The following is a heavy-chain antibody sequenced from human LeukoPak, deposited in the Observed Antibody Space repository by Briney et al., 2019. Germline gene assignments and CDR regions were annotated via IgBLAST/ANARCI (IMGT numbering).Heavy chain of an antibody. CDR1: GGSISSYY. D-gene: IGHD3-10*01. J-gene: IGHJ6*03. CDR3: ARETSTYYYGSGKNYMDV. CDR2: IYYSGST. Sequence: SETLSLTCTVSGGSISSYYWSWIRQPPGRGLEWIGYIYYSGSTNYNPSLKSRVTISVDTSKNQFSLKLSSVTAADTAVYYCARETSTYYYGSGKNYMDVWGKGTTVTVSS. V-gene: IGHV4-59*01.